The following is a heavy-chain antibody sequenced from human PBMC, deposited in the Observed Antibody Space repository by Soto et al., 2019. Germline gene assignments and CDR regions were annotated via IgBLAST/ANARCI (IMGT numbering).Heavy chain of an antibody. CDR3: ARVWCSGGSCYSRPDY. CDR2: ISAYNGNT. D-gene: IGHD2-15*01. J-gene: IGHJ4*02. V-gene: IGHV1-18*01. CDR1: GYTFTSYG. Sequence: ASVKVSCKASGYTFTSYGISWVRQAPGQGLEWMGWISAYNGNTNYAQKLQGRVTMTTDTSTSTAYMELRSLRSDDTAVYYCARVWCSGGSCYSRPDYWGQGTLVTVSA.